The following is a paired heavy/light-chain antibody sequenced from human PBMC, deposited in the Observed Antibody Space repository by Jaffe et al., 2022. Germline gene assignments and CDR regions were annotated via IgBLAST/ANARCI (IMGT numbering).Heavy chain of an antibody. J-gene: IGHJ4*02. V-gene: IGHV3-74*01. D-gene: IGHD3-10*01. CDR3: VRDFREFDY. Sequence: EVQLEESGGGLVQRGGSLRLSCAASGFTFSNYWMHWVRQAPGKGLVWVSRINGDGRVTNYADSVKGRFTISRDNAKNTVYLQMNSLRVEDTAVYYCVRDFREFDYWGRGTLVTVSS. CDR2: INGDGRVT. CDR1: GFTFSNYW.
Light chain of an antibody. Sequence: QSALTQPASVSGSPGQSITISCTGTDSDVGSYDFVSWYQQHPGKDPKLMIYDVTNRPSGVSNRFSGSKSGNTASLTISGLQAEDEADYYCTSFTLSDTHVFGTGTKVTVL. V-gene: IGLV2-14*03. J-gene: IGLJ1*01. CDR3: TSFTLSDTHV. CDR1: DSDVGSYDF. CDR2: DVT.